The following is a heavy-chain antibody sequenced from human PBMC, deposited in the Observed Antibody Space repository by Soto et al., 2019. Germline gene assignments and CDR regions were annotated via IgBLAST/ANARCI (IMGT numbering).Heavy chain of an antibody. J-gene: IGHJ6*02. CDR3: ARVDTAMATYYYYGMDV. D-gene: IGHD5-18*01. CDR1: GYTFTSYG. V-gene: IGHV1-18*01. Sequence: GASVKVSCKASGYTFTSYGISWVRQAPGQGLEWMGWISAYNGNTNYAQKLQGRVTMTTDTSTSTAYMELRSLRSDDTAVYYCARVDTAMATYYYYGMDVWGQGTTVNVSS. CDR2: ISAYNGNT.